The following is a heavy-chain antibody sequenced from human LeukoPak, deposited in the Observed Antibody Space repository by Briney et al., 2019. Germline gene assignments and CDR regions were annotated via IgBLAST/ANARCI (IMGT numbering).Heavy chain of an antibody. D-gene: IGHD6-19*01. CDR2: TYYRSKWYN. CDR3: ARGHSSGWYGSNWYFDL. CDR1: GDSVSSSSAA. Sequence: SQTLSLTCAISGDSVSSSSAAWNWIRQSPSRGLEWLGRTYYRSKWYNDYAVSVKSRITINPDTSKNQFSLQLNSVTPEDTAVYYCARGHSSGWYGSNWYFDLWGRGTLVTVSS. V-gene: IGHV6-1*01. J-gene: IGHJ2*01.